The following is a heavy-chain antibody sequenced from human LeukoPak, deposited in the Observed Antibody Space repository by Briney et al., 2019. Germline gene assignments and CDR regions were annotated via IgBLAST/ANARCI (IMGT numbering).Heavy chain of an antibody. J-gene: IGHJ4*02. D-gene: IGHD3-3*01. CDR1: GGTFSSYA. CDR2: IIPIFGTA. Sequence: SVKVSCKASGGTFSSYAISWVRQAPGPGLEWMGGIIPIFGTANYAQKFQGRVTITTDESTSTAYMELSSLRSEDTAVYYCARSTYYDFWSGYYKGLDYWGQGTLVTVSS. CDR3: ARSTYYDFWSGYYKGLDY. V-gene: IGHV1-69*05.